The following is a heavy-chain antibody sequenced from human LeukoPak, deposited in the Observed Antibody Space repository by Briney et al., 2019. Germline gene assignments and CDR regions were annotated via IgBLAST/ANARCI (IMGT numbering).Heavy chain of an antibody. D-gene: IGHD6-13*01. Sequence: GGPLRLSCAASVFTFSSYEMNWVRQAPGKGLEWVSAISGSGGSTYYADSVKGRFTISRDNSKNTLYLQMNSLRAEDTAVYYCAKGRWYFDYWGQGTLVTVSS. J-gene: IGHJ4*02. V-gene: IGHV3-23*01. CDR2: ISGSGGST. CDR3: AKGRWYFDY. CDR1: VFTFSSYE.